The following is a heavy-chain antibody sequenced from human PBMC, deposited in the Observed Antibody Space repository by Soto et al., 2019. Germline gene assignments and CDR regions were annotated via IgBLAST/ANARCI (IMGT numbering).Heavy chain of an antibody. J-gene: IGHJ4*02. V-gene: IGHV1-2*02. CDR2: INPYSGGA. CDR3: ARVIRGAYYNSPLDS. Sequence: ASVKVSCKASGYTFTGYFMHWVRQAPGQGLEWMGWINPYSGGADYAQSFQGRVTMTRDTSISTVYVELSRLRFDDTAVYYCARVIRGAYYNSPLDSWGQGTVVTVSS. CDR1: GYTFTGYF. D-gene: IGHD3-10*01.